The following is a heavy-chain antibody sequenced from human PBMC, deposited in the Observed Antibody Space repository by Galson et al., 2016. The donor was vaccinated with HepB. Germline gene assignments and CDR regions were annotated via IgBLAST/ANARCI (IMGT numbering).Heavy chain of an antibody. CDR1: GFTFNNYG. J-gene: IGHJ6*04. CDR3: VQGGTAPAV. Sequence: LRLSCAASGFTFNNYGMTWVRQAPGKGLEVVSRISRSGDSTDYADSVKGRFTISSDNSKNTLSLQMNSLRADDAAVYYCVQGGTAPAVWGKGTTVTVSS. V-gene: IGHV3-23*01. CDR2: ISRSGDST.